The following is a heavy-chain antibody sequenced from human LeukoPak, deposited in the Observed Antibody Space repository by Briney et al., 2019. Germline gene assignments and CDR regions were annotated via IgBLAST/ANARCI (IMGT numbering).Heavy chain of an antibody. D-gene: IGHD4-17*01. CDR2: IYHSGST. CDR1: GGSISSGGYY. Sequence: SQTLSLTCTVSGGSISSGGYYWSWIRQPPGKGLEWIGYIYHSGSTYYNPSLKSRVTISVDRSKNQFSLKLSSVTAADTAVYYCARRRQTTVTSFGYWGQGTLVTVSS. J-gene: IGHJ4*02. CDR3: ARRRQTTVTSFGY. V-gene: IGHV4-30-2*01.